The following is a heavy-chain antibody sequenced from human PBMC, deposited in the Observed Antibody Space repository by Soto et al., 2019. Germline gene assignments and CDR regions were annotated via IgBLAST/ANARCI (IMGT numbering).Heavy chain of an antibody. CDR3: ARWGTTGGLDV. V-gene: IGHV3-33*05. Sequence: QVQLVESGGGVVQPGTSLRLSCVGSGFTFRSYVIHWVRQAPGNGLEWGALTSYDGSNNFYGDSVKGRFAISRDNSRNSVELQMDSLRLEDTSLYYCARWGTTGGLDVCGQGTLVSVSS. CDR1: GFTFRSYV. J-gene: IGHJ4*02. D-gene: IGHD3-16*01. CDR2: TSYDGSNN.